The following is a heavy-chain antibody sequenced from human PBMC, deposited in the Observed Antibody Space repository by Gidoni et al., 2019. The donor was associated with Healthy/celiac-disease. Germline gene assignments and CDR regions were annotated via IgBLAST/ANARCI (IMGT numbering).Heavy chain of an antibody. CDR1: GYSFTSYW. D-gene: IGHD3-3*01. CDR3: ARTDYDFWSGYPRTLDY. J-gene: IGHJ4*02. Sequence: EVQLVQSGAEVKKPGESLKISCKGSGYSFTSYWIGWVRQMPGKGLEWMVIIYPGDSDTRYSPSFQGQVTISADKSISTAYLQWSSLKASDTAMYYCARTDYDFWSGYPRTLDYWGQGTLVTVSS. V-gene: IGHV5-51*01. CDR2: IYPGDSDT.